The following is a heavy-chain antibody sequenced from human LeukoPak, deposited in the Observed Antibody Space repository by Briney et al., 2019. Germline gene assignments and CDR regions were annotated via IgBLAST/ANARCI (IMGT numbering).Heavy chain of an antibody. CDR3: ARDYGDYPEYFQH. CDR2: ISYDGSNK. Sequence: GGSLRLSCAASGFTFSSYAMHWVRQAPGKGLEWVAVISYDGSNKYYADSVKGRFTISRDNSKNTRYLQMNSLRAEDTAVYYCARDYGDYPEYFQHWGQGTLVTVSS. V-gene: IGHV3-30-3*01. D-gene: IGHD4-17*01. J-gene: IGHJ1*01. CDR1: GFTFSSYA.